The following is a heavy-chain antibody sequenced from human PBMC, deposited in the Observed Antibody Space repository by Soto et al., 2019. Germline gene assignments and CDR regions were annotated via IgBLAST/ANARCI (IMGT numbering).Heavy chain of an antibody. V-gene: IGHV5-51*01. CDR2: IYPADSDT. D-gene: IGHD1-26*01. CDR3: AREMGASPTPFDY. CDR1: GYSFSSHW. Sequence: PGESLKISCKTFGYSFSSHWIGWVRQMPGKGLEWMGIIYPADSDTRYSPTFQGQVTFSADKSVSTAYLQWSSLKASDTAVYYCAREMGASPTPFDYWGQGTQVTV. J-gene: IGHJ4*02.